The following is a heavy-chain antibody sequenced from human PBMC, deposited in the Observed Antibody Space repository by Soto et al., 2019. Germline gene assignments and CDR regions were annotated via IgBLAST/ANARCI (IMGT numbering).Heavy chain of an antibody. CDR2: IFHDGTA. CDR1: GVSISSGNW. V-gene: IGHV4-4*02. D-gene: IGHD1-26*01. CDR3: ASGKGVGQAGLYYGMDV. J-gene: IGHJ6*02. Sequence: KTSETLSLTCAVSGVSISSGNWWTWVRQTPQRGLEYIGEIFHDGTANYYPSFERRVAISVDTSKNQFSLKLTSVTAADTAVYYRASGKGVGQAGLYYGMDVWGQGTTVTVSS.